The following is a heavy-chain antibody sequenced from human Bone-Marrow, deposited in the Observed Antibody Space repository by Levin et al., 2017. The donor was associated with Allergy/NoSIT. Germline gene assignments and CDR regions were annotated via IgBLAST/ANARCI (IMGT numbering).Heavy chain of an antibody. V-gene: IGHV7-4-1*02. J-gene: IGHJ3*02. Sequence: GESLKISCKASGYTFTSYAMNWVRQAPGQGLEWMGWINTNTGNPTYAQGFTGRFVFSLDTSVSTAYLQISSLKAEDTAVYYCARAYCGGDCYVSDAFDIWGQGTMVTVSS. CDR3: ARAYCGGDCYVSDAFDI. D-gene: IGHD2-21*02. CDR1: GYTFTSYA. CDR2: INTNTGNP.